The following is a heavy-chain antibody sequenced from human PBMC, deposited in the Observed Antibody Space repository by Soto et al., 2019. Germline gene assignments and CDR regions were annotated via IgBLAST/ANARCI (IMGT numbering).Heavy chain of an antibody. CDR3: ARYYGAFSGGFDY. V-gene: IGHV3-23*01. Sequence: GGSLRLSCAASGFTFSTYAMTWVRQVPGKGLEWVSGITGSGHTSYYAPSVKDRLTISRDNSMDRLYLQMDSLSAGDTAVYYCARYYGAFSGGFDYWGQGTLVTVSS. J-gene: IGHJ4*02. CDR1: GFTFSTYA. D-gene: IGHD3-3*01. CDR2: ITGSGHTS.